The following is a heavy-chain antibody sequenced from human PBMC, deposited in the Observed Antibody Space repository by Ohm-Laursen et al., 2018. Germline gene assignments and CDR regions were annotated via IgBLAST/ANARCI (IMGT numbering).Heavy chain of an antibody. CDR1: GYTLTELS. D-gene: IGHD1-1*01. J-gene: IGHJ4*02. CDR3: ATAPFGTLAPWRDYFDY. Sequence: ASVKVSCKVSGYTLTELSMHWVRQAPGKGLEWMGGFDPEDGETIYAQKFQGRVTMTEDTSTDTAYMELSSLRSEDTAVYYCATAPFGTLAPWRDYFDYWGQGTLVTVSS. V-gene: IGHV1-24*01. CDR2: FDPEDGET.